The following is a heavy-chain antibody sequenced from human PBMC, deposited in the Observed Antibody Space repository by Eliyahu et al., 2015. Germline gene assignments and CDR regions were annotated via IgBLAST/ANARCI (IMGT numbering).Heavy chain of an antibody. CDR2: XYTSGST. J-gene: IGHJ5*02. CDR1: GGXISXYY. CDR3: ARDRARGGRPSSASLGGWFDP. Sequence: QVQLQESGPGLVKPSETLSLTCTVXGGXISXYYWXWIRQPAGKGLEWIGRXYTSGSTNYTPSLKSRVTMSVDTSKNQFSLKLSSVTAADTAVYYCARDRARGGRPSSASLGGWFDPWGQGTLVTVSS. D-gene: IGHD3-16*01. V-gene: IGHV4-4*07.